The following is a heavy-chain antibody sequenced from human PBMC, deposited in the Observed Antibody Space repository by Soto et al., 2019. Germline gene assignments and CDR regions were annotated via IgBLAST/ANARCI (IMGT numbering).Heavy chain of an antibody. CDR3: ARGVSIKIVVTTYYTKDV. J-gene: IGHJ6*01. V-gene: IGHV1-69*13. CDR2: IIPVFGTP. Sequence: SVKVSCKASGGSLSNSGISWVRQAPGQGLERMGAIIPVFGTPNYAQKFQDRVTITADESTTTVYMEVRSLTSEETAVYYFARGVSIKIVVTTYYTKDVWGQGTTVTV. D-gene: IGHD4-17*01. CDR1: GGSLSNSG.